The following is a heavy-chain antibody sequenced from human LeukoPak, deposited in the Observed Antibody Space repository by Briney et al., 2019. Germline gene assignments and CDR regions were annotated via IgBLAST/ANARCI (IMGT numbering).Heavy chain of an antibody. V-gene: IGHV3-21*01. D-gene: IGHD6-13*01. CDR2: ISSSSSYI. CDR1: GFTFSSYS. CDR3: ARRIAAAGSRGAQSGYYYYMDV. Sequence: GGSLRLSCAASGFTFSSYSMNWVRQAPGKGLEWVSSISSSSSYIYYADSVKGRFTISRDNAKNSLYLQMNSLRAEDTAVYYCARRIAAAGSRGAQSGYYYYMDVWGKGTTVTVSS. J-gene: IGHJ6*03.